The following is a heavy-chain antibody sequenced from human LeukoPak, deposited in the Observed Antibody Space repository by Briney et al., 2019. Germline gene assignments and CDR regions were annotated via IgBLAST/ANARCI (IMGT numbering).Heavy chain of an antibody. CDR1: GFTFRNFY. CDR3: AREYSGLDY. J-gene: IGHJ4*02. D-gene: IGHD1-26*01. CDR2: ISDSGGAM. V-gene: IGHV3-11*01. Sequence: AGGSLRLSCAASGFTFRNFYMTWLRQAPGKGLEWVSYISDSGGAMSYSDSVKGRFTISRDNAKNSVYLQMNSLRAEDTAVYYCAREYSGLDYWGQGTLVTVSS.